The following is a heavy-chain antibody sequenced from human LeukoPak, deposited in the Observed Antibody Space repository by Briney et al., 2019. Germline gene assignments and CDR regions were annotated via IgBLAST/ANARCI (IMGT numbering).Heavy chain of an antibody. CDR2: TNRRGDIT. D-gene: IGHD3-10*01. V-gene: IGHV3-20*04. CDR3: AKDSAVVYYYYMDV. J-gene: IGHJ6*03. Sequence: GGSLRLSCAASGYTFGDYGMSWVRQVPGKGLEWVSGTNRRGDITGYADFVKGRFTISRDNAKNSLYLQMNSLRAEDTAVYYCAKDSAVVYYYYMDVWGKGTTVTVSS. CDR1: GYTFGDYG.